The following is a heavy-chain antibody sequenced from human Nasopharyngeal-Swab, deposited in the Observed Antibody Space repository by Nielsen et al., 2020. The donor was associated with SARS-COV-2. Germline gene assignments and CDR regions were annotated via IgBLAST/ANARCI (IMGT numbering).Heavy chain of an antibody. V-gene: IGHV4-34*01. D-gene: IGHD2-2*01. CDR3: ARADIVVVPAAPIYHMDV. CDR2: INHSGST. Sequence: WIRQPPGKGLEWIGEINHSGSTNYNPSLKSRVTISVDTSKNQFSLKLSSVTAADTAVYYCARADIVVVPAAPIYHMDVWGKGTTVTVSS. J-gene: IGHJ6*03.